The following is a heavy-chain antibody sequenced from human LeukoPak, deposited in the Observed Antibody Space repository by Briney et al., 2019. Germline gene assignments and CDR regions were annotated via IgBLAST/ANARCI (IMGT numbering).Heavy chain of an antibody. J-gene: IGHJ4*02. CDR2: IYSGGST. CDR1: GFTVSSNY. Sequence: TGGSLRLSCAASGFTVSSNYMSWVRQAPGKGLEWVSVIYSGGSTYYADSVKGRFTISRDNSKNTLYLQMNSLRAEDTAVYYCARTDGDYGLNLDYWGQGTLVTVSS. V-gene: IGHV3-53*01. CDR3: ARTDGDYGLNLDY. D-gene: IGHD4-17*01.